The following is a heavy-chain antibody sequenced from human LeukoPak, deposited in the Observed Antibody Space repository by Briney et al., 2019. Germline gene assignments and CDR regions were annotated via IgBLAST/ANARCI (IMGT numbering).Heavy chain of an antibody. D-gene: IGHD1-26*01. J-gene: IGHJ4*02. Sequence: ASVKVSCKASGYTFTKYSITWMRQAPGQGLEWMGWINTYNGNTNYAQKLQGRVTITTDTSTGTAYMELRSLRSDDMAVFYCARDLVDGVGAPGAYWGQGALVTVSS. CDR2: INTYNGNT. CDR1: GYTFTKYS. CDR3: ARDLVDGVGAPGAY. V-gene: IGHV1-18*03.